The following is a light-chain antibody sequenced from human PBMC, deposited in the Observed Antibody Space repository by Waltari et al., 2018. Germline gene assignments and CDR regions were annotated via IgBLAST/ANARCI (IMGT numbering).Light chain of an antibody. J-gene: IGKJ2*01. CDR1: PSVLYTSNNNNY. CDR2: WAS. V-gene: IGKV4-1*01. Sequence: DIVMTQSPDSLAVSLGERATINCKSSPSVLYTSNNNNYLAWYQQKPGQPPKLLIYWASARESGVPDRFSGSGSGTDFTLTISSLQAEDVAVYDCQQYYVTPVTFGQGTKLEIK. CDR3: QQYYVTPVT.